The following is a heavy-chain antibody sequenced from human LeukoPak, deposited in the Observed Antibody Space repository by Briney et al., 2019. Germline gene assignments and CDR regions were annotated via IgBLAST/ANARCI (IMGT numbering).Heavy chain of an antibody. J-gene: IGHJ4*02. CDR2: IRYDGSNK. CDR1: GFTFSSYG. D-gene: IGHD3-22*01. V-gene: IGHV3-30*02. Sequence: GGSLRLSCAASGFTFSSYGMHWVRQAPGKGLEWVAFIRYDGSNKYYADSVKGRFTISRDNSKNTLYLQMNSLRAEDTAVYYCAKDRYYYDSSGQMGFDYWGQGTLVTVSS. CDR3: AKDRYYYDSSGQMGFDY.